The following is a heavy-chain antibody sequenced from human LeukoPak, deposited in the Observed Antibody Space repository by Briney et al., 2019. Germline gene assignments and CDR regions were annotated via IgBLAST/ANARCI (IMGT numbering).Heavy chain of an antibody. CDR1: GYTFTSYG. CDR3: ARPSYCSTTSCYPEAAFDI. CDR2: INPYNGNT. J-gene: IGHJ3*02. D-gene: IGHD2-2*01. Sequence: ASVKVSCKASGYTFTSYGISWVRQAPGQGLEWMGWINPYNGNTNYARNLQDRVTMTTDTSASTAYMELRNLRSDDTVIYYCARPSYCSTTSCYPEAAFDIWGQGTMVTVSS. V-gene: IGHV1-18*01.